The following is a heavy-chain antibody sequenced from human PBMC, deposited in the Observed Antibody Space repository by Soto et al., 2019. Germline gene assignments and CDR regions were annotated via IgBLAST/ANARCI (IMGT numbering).Heavy chain of an antibody. CDR1: GGSISTADYY. V-gene: IGHV4-30-4*01. CDR3: VSDYDSGGYIGY. J-gene: IGHJ4*02. CDR2: IYYRGST. Sequence: QVQLHESGPGLVRPSQTLSLTCNVSGGSISTADYYWSWIRQPPGKGLEWIGYIYYRGSTYYNPSLESRVAISIDTSKNQFSLNLTSVPAADTAVYFCVSDYDSGGYIGYWGQGTLVTVSS. D-gene: IGHD3-22*01.